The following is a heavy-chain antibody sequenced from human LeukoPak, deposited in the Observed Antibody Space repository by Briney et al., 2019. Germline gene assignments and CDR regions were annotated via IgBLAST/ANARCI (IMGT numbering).Heavy chain of an antibody. D-gene: IGHD6-19*01. J-gene: IGHJ4*02. V-gene: IGHV3-21*01. Sequence: GGSLRLSCAASGFTFSSQNMNWVRQAPGKGLEWVAYISPSADSTKYADSVEGRFNISRDNVETSLYLLMNSLRVDDTAVYYCVKNGWLDYWGQGIVVTVSS. CDR2: ISPSADST. CDR3: VKNGWLDY. CDR1: GFTFSSQN.